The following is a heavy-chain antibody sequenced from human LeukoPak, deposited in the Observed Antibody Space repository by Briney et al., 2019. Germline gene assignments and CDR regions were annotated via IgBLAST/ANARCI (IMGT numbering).Heavy chain of an antibody. CDR1: GFTFSSYG. CDR3: ARRGNMSSHAFDI. D-gene: IGHD2/OR15-2a*01. CDR2: IKSSDTST. V-gene: IGHV3-48*04. Sequence: PGGSLRLSCAASGFTFSSYGMHWVRQAPGQGLEWLSYIKSSDTSTFYADSVKGRFTVSRDNAKNSLYLQMNSLRAEDTAVYYCARRGNMSSHAFDIWGQGTVVTVSS. J-gene: IGHJ3*02.